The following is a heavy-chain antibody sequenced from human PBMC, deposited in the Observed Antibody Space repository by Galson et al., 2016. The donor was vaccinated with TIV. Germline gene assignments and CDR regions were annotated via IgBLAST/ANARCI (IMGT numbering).Heavy chain of an antibody. V-gene: IGHV3-23*01. Sequence: SLRLSCAATGFTFRGYVMSWVRQAPGKGLEWVSTVSLSGGFTYYAASVKGRFTISRDNSKYTLYLQRNALRAEDTAMYYCAKSGESGDYSWDGFDIWGQGTVVIVS. CDR3: AKSGESGDYSWDGFDI. CDR1: GFTFRGYV. D-gene: IGHD1-26*01. J-gene: IGHJ3*02. CDR2: VSLSGGFT.